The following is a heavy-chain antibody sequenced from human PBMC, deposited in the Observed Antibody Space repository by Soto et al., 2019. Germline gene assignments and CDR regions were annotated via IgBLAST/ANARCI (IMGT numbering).Heavy chain of an antibody. D-gene: IGHD4-17*01. CDR1: GGSMSSGGYS. CDR3: SKCRCDYPYVQAV. J-gene: IGHJ6*02. Sequence: SETLYITCDVSGGSMSSGGYSWGWIRQPPGKGLECIGYIYPSGSTYYKPSLKSRVTISVDRSKNQFSLNLSSVTAADTAVYYFSKCRCDYPYVQAVRGQGSSDTVSS. V-gene: IGHV4-30-2*02. CDR2: IYPSGST.